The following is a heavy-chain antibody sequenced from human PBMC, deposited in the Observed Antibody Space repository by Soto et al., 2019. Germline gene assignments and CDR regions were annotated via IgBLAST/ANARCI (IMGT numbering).Heavy chain of an antibody. CDR3: ADLKEAAAGNYYYYYMDV. V-gene: IGHV4-39*01. J-gene: IGHJ6*03. CDR2: IYYSGST. D-gene: IGHD6-13*01. CDR1: GGSISSSSYY. Sequence: QLQLQESGPGLVKPSETRSLTCTVSGGSISSSSYYWGWIRQPPGKGLEWIGSIYYSGSTYYNPSLKSRVTISVDTSKNQFSLKLSSVTAADTAVYYCADLKEAAAGNYYYYYMDVWGKGTTVTVSS.